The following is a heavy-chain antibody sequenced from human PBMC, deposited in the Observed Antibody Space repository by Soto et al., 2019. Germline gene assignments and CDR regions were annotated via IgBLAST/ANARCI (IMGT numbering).Heavy chain of an antibody. D-gene: IGHD6-13*01. Sequence: QVQLVESGGGVVQPGRSLRLSCAASGFTFSNFGMQWVRQAPGKGLEWVASISYDGNIKYSADSVKGRFTISRDNSNNTLYLQMNSLRSGDTAVYYCARFWGPVTAAVDDYWGQGTLVTVSS. CDR1: GFTFSNFG. V-gene: IGHV3-30*03. CDR3: ARFWGPVTAAVDDY. CDR2: ISYDGNIK. J-gene: IGHJ4*02.